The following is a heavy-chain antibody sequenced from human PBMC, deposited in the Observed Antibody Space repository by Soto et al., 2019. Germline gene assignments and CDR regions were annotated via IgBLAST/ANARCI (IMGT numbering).Heavy chain of an antibody. J-gene: IGHJ6*03. D-gene: IGHD4-17*01. CDR2: IYYSGST. CDR1: GGSISSYY. CDR3: ARARETPDYGDYALSYYYYMDV. Sequence: PSETLSLTCTVSGGSISSYYWSWIRQPPGKGLEWIGYIYYSGSTNYNPSLKSRVTISVDTSKNQFSLKLSSVTAADTAVYYCARARETPDYGDYALSYYYYMDVWGKGTTVNVSS. V-gene: IGHV4-59*01.